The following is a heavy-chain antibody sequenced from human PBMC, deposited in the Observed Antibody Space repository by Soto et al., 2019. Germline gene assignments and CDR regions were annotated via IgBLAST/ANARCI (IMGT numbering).Heavy chain of an antibody. V-gene: IGHV4-39*01. J-gene: IGHJ5*01. D-gene: IGHD6-13*01. CDR2: FYPRGST. CDR3: ARRGSSFEVPRRMDMNWFDA. CDR1: GHSISSSIYN. Sequence: SGALSVTCTVSGHSISSSIYNWGWIRQPPGQGLEWIGSFYPRGSTNYNPSLKSRVTISVDTSRNHFSLNLRSVTAADTAVYYCARRGSSFEVPRRMDMNWFDAWGHGPLVTVPP.